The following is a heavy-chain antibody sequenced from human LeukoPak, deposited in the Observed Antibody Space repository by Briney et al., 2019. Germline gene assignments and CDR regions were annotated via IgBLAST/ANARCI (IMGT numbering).Heavy chain of an antibody. V-gene: IGHV3-48*03. J-gene: IGHJ3*02. CDR2: IDSISTTI. CDR3: ARGAPLVVVTTGAFDI. D-gene: IGHD2-15*01. Sequence: PGGSLRLSCAASGFTFISYEMNWVRQAPGKGLEWISYIDSISTTIYSADSARGRFTISRDNAKNSLYLQMNSLRVEDTAIYYCARGAPLVVVTTGAFDIWGQGTMVTVSS. CDR1: GFTFISYE.